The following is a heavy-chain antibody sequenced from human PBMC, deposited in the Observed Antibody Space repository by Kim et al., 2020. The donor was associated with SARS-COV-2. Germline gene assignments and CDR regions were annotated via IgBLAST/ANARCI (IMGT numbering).Heavy chain of an antibody. Sequence: GGSLRLSCAASGFTFSSYAMHWVRQAPGKGLEYVSAISSNGGSTYYANSVKGRFTISRDNSKNTLYLQMGSLRAEDMAVYYCATSGGSSWEWGMQTWFDP. CDR2: ISSNGGST. CDR3: ATSGGSSWEWGMQTWFDP. D-gene: IGHD6-13*01. V-gene: IGHV3-64*01. CDR1: GFTFSSYA. J-gene: IGHJ5*02.